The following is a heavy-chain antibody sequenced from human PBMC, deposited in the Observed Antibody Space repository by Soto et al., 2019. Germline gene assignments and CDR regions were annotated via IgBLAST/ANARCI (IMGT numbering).Heavy chain of an antibody. Sequence: EVQLLESGGGLVQPGGSLRLSCVASGFTFSSYAMSWVRQAPGKGLEWVSAISGSGGSTYYADSVKGRFTISRDNSKNTLYLQMNSLRAEDTAVYYCAKDRTAVFDYYYYMDVWGKGTTVTVSS. J-gene: IGHJ6*03. CDR3: AKDRTAVFDYYYYMDV. V-gene: IGHV3-23*01. D-gene: IGHD6-19*01. CDR2: ISGSGGST. CDR1: GFTFSSYA.